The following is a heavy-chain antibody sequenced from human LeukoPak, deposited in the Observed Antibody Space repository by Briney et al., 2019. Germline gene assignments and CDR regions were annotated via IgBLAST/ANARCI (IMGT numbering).Heavy chain of an antibody. J-gene: IGHJ5*02. V-gene: IGHV4-4*02. CDR2: IYHSGST. CDR3: ARGPLFDP. CDR1: GVSISSNNW. Sequence: PSETLSLTCAVSGVSISSNNWWNWVRQPPGKGLEWIGEIYHSGSTNYNPSLKSRVTISVDTSKNQFSLKLSSVTAADTAVYYCARGPLFDPWGQGTLVTVSS.